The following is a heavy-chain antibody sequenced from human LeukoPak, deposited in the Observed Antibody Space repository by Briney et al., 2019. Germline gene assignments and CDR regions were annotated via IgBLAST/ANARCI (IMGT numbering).Heavy chain of an antibody. CDR3: ARGYCSGGSCYHAFDI. D-gene: IGHD2-15*01. J-gene: IGHJ3*02. V-gene: IGHV4-39*07. CDR2: IYYSGST. Sequence: SETLSLTCTVSGGSITSSYYYWDWIRQPPGKGLEWIGSIYYSGSTYYNPSLKSRDTISVETSKNQFSLKLNSVTAADTAVYYCARGYCSGGSCYHAFDIWGQGTMVTVSS. CDR1: GGSITSSYYY.